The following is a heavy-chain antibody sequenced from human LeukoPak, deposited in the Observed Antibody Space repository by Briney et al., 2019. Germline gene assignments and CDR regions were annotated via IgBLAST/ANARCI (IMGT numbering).Heavy chain of an antibody. J-gene: IGHJ4*02. CDR3: AKYLPTVVTTD. CDR1: GFTFSSYG. D-gene: IGHD4-23*01. CDR2: IWYDGSNK. V-gene: IGHV3-33*06. Sequence: GRSLRLSCAASGFTFSSYGMHWVRQAPGKGLEWVALIWYDGSNKYYADSVKGRFTISRDNSKNTLYLQMNSLRAEDTAVYYCAKYLPTVVTTDWGQGTLVTVSS.